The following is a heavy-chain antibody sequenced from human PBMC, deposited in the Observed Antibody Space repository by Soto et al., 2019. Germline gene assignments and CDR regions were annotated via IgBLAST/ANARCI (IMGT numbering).Heavy chain of an antibody. CDR3: ARAKSNYQTFDH. J-gene: IGHJ4*02. V-gene: IGHV4-59*01. D-gene: IGHD4-4*01. CDR2: IYYSGST. CDR1: GDSMSSYY. Sequence: TLSLTCTVSGDSMSSYYWSWIRQPPGKGLEWIGYIYYSGSTTYNPSLRSRVTMSVDTSKNQFSLRLSSVTAADTAVYYCARAKSNYQTFDHWGQGSQVTVSS.